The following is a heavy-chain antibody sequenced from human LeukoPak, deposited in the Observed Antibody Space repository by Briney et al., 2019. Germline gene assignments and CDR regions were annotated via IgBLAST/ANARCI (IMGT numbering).Heavy chain of an antibody. V-gene: IGHV4-59*01. J-gene: IGHJ4*02. D-gene: IGHD4-17*01. CDR2: TYYSGST. Sequence: SETLSLTCTVSGGSISSYYWSWIRQPPGKGREWIGYTYYSGSTNYNPSLKSRVTISVDTSKNQFSLKLSSVTAADTAVYYCARLDYGDYVTVDYWGQGTLVTVSS. CDR1: GGSISSYY. CDR3: ARLDYGDYVTVDY.